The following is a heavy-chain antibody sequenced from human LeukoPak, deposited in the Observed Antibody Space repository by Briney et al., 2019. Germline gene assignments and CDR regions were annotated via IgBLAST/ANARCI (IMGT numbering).Heavy chain of an antibody. D-gene: IGHD1-1*01. Sequence: ASVKVSCKASGYTFTHYHFSWVRQAPGQGLEWMGGIIPIFGTANYAQKFQGRVTITADESTSTAYMELSSLRSEDTAVYYCARDVGGTTGTTEYAFDIWGQGTMVTVSS. CDR3: ARDVGGTTGTTEYAFDI. V-gene: IGHV1-69*13. CDR1: GYTFTHYH. CDR2: IIPIFGTA. J-gene: IGHJ3*02.